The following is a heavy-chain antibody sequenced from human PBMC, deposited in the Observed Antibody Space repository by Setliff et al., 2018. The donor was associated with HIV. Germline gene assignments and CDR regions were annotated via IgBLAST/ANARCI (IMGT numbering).Heavy chain of an antibody. D-gene: IGHD5-18*01. Sequence: SETLSLTCTVSGGSISSGSYYWSWIRQPAGKGLEWIGRIWTSGSTNYNPSLKSRVTISVDASKNQFSLKLSSVTAADTAVYYCARGTGSYGSDYWGQGTLVTVSS. CDR3: ARGTGSYGSDY. CDR2: IWTSGST. CDR1: GGSISSGSYY. J-gene: IGHJ4*02. V-gene: IGHV4-61*02.